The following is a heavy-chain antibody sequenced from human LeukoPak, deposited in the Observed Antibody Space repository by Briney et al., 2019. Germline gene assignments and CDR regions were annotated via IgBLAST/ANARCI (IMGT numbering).Heavy chain of an antibody. CDR1: GFTFSSYG. CDR2: IRYDGSNK. Sequence: GGSLRLSCAASGFTFSSYGMHWVRQAPGKGLEWGAFIRYDGSNKYYADSVKGRFTISRDNSKNTLYLQMNSLRAEDTAVYYCAQTSSGWFSFDYWGQGTLVTVSS. CDR3: AQTSSGWFSFDY. D-gene: IGHD6-19*01. J-gene: IGHJ4*02. V-gene: IGHV3-30*02.